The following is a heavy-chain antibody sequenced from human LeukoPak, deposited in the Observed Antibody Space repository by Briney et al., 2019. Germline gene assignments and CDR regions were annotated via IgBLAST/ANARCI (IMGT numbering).Heavy chain of an antibody. V-gene: IGHV3-53*05. CDR1: GFTVSSNY. CDR3: ARDCIGGDYYYYYYMDV. D-gene: IGHD1-26*01. Sequence: GGSLRLSCAASGFTVSSNYMSWVRQAPGKGLEWVSVIYSGGSTYYADSVKGRFTISRDNSKNTLYLQMNSLRAEDTAVYYCARDCIGGDYYYYYYMDVWGKGTTVTVSS. CDR2: IYSGGST. J-gene: IGHJ6*03.